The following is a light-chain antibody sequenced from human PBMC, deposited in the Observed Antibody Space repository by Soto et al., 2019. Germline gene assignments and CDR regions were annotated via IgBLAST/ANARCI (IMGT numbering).Light chain of an antibody. J-gene: IGKJ4*01. Sequence: DIQMTQSPSTLSASVGDRVTITCRPSQSIDSYLNWYQQKPGKAPSLLIYKASTLQRGVPSRFSGSESGTDFTLTITNLQPEDFATYYWQQTSSTPLTFGGGTKVEIK. V-gene: IGKV1-39*01. CDR2: KAS. CDR1: QSIDSY. CDR3: QQTSSTPLT.